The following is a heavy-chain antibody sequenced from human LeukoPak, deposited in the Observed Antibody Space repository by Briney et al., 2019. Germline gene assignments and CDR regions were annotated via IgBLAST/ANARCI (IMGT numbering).Heavy chain of an antibody. J-gene: IGHJ4*02. V-gene: IGHV4-59*01. D-gene: IGHD2-8*01. CDR1: GDSISSYF. CDR2: IHHTGIT. Sequence: SETLSLTCTVSGDSISSYFWSRIRQPPGKGLEWIGYIHHTGITNYNPSLKSRVTISVDTAKNQFSLKLSSVTAADTAIYYCARYFCPNGLCSHFDYWGQGTLVTVSS. CDR3: ARYFCPNGLCSHFDY.